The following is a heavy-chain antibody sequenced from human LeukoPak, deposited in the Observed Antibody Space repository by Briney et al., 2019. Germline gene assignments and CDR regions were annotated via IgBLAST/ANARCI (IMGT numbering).Heavy chain of an antibody. J-gene: IGHJ6*04. CDR1: GGTFSSYA. CDR2: IIPIFGTA. CDR3: ARDIGCSSTSCPPSYYYGMDV. V-gene: IGHV1-69*13. D-gene: IGHD2-2*01. Sequence: GASVEVSCKASGGTFSSYAISWVRQAPGQGLEWMGGIIPIFGTANYAQKFQGRVTITADESTSTAYMELSSLRSEDTAVYYCARDIGCSSTSCPPSYYYGMDVWGKGTTVTVSS.